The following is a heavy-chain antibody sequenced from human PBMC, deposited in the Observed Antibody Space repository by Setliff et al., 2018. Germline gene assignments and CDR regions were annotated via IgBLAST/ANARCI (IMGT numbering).Heavy chain of an antibody. CDR3: AGNWVGYPHRCDP. CDR2: VHFTGST. V-gene: IGHV4-59*08. CDR1: GASIRNFY. D-gene: IGHD2-15*01. J-gene: IGHJ5*02. Sequence: PSETLSLTCNVSGASIRNFYWTWIRQPPGKGLEWIGYVHFTGSTNYNPSFKSRVTISIDTSKNQFSLRLYSVTATDTAVYYCAGNWVGYPHRCDPWGQGTLVTVSS.